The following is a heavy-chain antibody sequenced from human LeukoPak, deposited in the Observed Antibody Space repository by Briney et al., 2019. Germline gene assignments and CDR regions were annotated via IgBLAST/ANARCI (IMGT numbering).Heavy chain of an antibody. Sequence: GGSLRLSCAASGFTFSSYAMHWVRQAPGKGLEYVSAISSNGGSTYYANSVKGRFTISRDNSKNTLYLQMGSLRAEDMAVYYCARGHGGSGSRYYWGQGTLVTVSS. CDR1: GFTFSSYA. CDR2: ISSNGGST. V-gene: IGHV3-64*01. CDR3: ARGHGGSGSRYY. D-gene: IGHD3-10*01. J-gene: IGHJ4*02.